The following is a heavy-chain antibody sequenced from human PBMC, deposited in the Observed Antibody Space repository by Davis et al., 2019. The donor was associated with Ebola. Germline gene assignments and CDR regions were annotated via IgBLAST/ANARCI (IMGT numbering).Heavy chain of an antibody. CDR2: IYPGDSDT. J-gene: IGHJ4*02. D-gene: IGHD5-12*01. Sequence: GGSLRLSCKGSGYSFTNYWIAWVRQMPGKGPEWMGIIYPGDSDTRYSPSFQGQVTISADKSISTAYLQWSSLKASDTAMYYCARTGIVEIDWGQGTLVTVSS. CDR1: GYSFTNYW. V-gene: IGHV5-51*01. CDR3: ARTGIVEID.